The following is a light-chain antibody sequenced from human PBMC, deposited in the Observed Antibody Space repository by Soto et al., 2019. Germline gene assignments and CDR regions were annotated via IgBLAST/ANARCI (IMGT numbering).Light chain of an antibody. CDR1: SDDVGGYNL. Sequence: QSALTQPASVPASPGQSITISCTGTSDDVGGYNLVSWYQQHPGKAPKLMIYEGSQRPSGVSNRFSGSKSGNTASLTISGLQAEDEADYYCCSYAGSSTYVFGTGTKVTVL. J-gene: IGLJ1*01. CDR3: CSYAGSSTYV. CDR2: EGS. V-gene: IGLV2-23*01.